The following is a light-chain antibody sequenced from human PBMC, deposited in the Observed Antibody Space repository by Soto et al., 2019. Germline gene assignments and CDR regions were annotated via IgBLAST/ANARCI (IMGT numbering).Light chain of an antibody. CDR3: SSYAGSNNFV. Sequence: QSALTQPPSASGSPGQSVTISCTGTSSDIGAYIYVSRYQQHPGKAPKLMISEVSRRPSGVPERFSGSKSGNTASLTVSGLQADDEAHYYCSSYAGSNNFVFGTGTKVTVL. CDR1: SSDIGAYIY. V-gene: IGLV2-8*01. CDR2: EVS. J-gene: IGLJ1*01.